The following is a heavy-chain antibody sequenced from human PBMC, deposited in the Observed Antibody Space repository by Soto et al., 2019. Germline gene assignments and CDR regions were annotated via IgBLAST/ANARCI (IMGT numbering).Heavy chain of an antibody. D-gene: IGHD3-16*01. Sequence: EVQLVESGGGLLQPGGSLRLSCAASGFTFSTYWMHWVRQAPGKGLVWVSRIKTDGSVTTYADSVKGRFTISRDNAKNTLYLQMNTLRAEDTAVYYCARDLGGSHDYWGRGTLDTVSS. J-gene: IGHJ4*02. V-gene: IGHV3-74*01. CDR2: IKTDGSVT. CDR1: GFTFSTYW. CDR3: ARDLGGSHDY.